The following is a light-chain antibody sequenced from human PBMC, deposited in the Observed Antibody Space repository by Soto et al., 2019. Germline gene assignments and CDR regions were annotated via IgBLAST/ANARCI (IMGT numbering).Light chain of an antibody. CDR2: GAS. V-gene: IGKV1-39*01. CDR3: QESYSFLWGT. CDR1: QSINTY. J-gene: IGKJ1*01. Sequence: DIPMTQSPSSLSASVGDRVTITCRTSQSINTYLNWYQQKPGKAPKLLIYGASSLQSGVPLRFSGSGSGTDFTLTSTTLQPEDFATYYSQESYSFLWGTCGQGTKVGIK.